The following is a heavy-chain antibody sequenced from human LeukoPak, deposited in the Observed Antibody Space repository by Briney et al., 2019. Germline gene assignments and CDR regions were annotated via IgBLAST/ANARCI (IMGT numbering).Heavy chain of an antibody. J-gene: IGHJ4*02. CDR3: ARAGILPDRRLDY. V-gene: IGHV3-72*01. Sequence: QPGGSLRLSCAASGFTFSDYYMDWVRQAPGKGLEWVGRTRNKANSYITEYAASVKGRFTISRDDSKNSLYLQMNSLKTEDTAVYYCARAGILPDRRLDYWGQGTLVTVSS. D-gene: IGHD2-15*01. CDR2: TRNKANSYIT. CDR1: GFTFSDYY.